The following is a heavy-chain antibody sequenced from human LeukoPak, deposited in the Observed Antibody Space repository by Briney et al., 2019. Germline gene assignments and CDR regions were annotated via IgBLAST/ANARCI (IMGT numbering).Heavy chain of an antibody. CDR3: AREGIQLWFNWFDP. Sequence: AETLSLPRTVSGGSISSYYLSWVPQPPGKGLEWIGRIYTSGSTNYNPSLKSRVTMSVDTSKNQFSLKLSSVTAADTAVYYCAREGIQLWFNWFDPWGQGTLVTVSS. J-gene: IGHJ5*02. CDR2: IYTSGST. D-gene: IGHD5-18*01. V-gene: IGHV4-4*07. CDR1: GGSISSYY.